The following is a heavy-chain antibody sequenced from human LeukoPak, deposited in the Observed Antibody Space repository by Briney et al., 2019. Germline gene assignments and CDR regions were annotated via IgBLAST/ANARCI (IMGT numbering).Heavy chain of an antibody. CDR3: ARRQQWLTKGGAFDI. J-gene: IGHJ3*02. CDR2: IYSGGST. D-gene: IGHD6-19*01. CDR1: GFTVSSNY. V-gene: IGHV3-66*01. Sequence: GGSLRLSCAASGFTVSSNYMSWVRQAPGKGLEWVSVIYSGGSTYYADSVKGRFTISRDNSKNTLYLQMNSLRAEDTAVYYCARRQQWLTKGGAFDIWGQGTMVTVSS.